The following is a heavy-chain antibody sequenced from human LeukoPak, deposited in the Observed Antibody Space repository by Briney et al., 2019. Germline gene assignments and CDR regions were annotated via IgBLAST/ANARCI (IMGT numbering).Heavy chain of an antibody. V-gene: IGHV3-66*01. CDR1: GFTVINNY. J-gene: IGHJ2*01. D-gene: IGHD6-13*01. Sequence: PGGSLRLSCAASGFTVINNYISWVRQAPGKGLEWVSIIYTGGSTNYSDSAQGRFLMSIDHSKNTMYLQLNSLRVEDTAVYYCAKAEGDGTFYLWGRGTLVTPST. CDR3: AKAEGDGTFYL. CDR2: IYTGGST.